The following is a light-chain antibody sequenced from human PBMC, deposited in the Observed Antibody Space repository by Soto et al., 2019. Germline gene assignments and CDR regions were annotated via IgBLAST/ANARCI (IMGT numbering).Light chain of an antibody. CDR1: SSNIGAVFD. CDR3: QSYDSGLSGWL. CDR2: ENT. J-gene: IGLJ7*01. Sequence: QSVLTQPPSVSGAPGQRVTISCTGSSSNIGAVFDVHWYQQVPGTAPKLLIYENTNRPSGVPDRFSGSKSGTSASLAITGLQAEDEAAYYCQSYDSGLSGWLFGGGTQLTVL. V-gene: IGLV1-40*01.